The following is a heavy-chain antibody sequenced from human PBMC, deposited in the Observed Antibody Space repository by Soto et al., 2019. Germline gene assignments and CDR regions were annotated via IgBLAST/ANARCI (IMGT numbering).Heavy chain of an antibody. CDR1: GYTFTSYG. D-gene: IGHD6-13*01. J-gene: IGHJ4*02. CDR3: ASGQQLDGAGY. Sequence: QVQLVQSGAEVKKPGASVKVSCKASGYTFTSYGISWVRQAPGQGLEWMGWISAYNGNTNCAQKHQGRVTMTTDTTTSTAYMELRSLSSDATAVYDCASGQQLDGAGYRGQGTLVTVSS. CDR2: ISAYNGNT. V-gene: IGHV1-18*01.